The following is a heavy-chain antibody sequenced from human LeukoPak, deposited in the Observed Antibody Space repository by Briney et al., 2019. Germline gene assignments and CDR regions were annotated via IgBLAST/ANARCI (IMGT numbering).Heavy chain of an antibody. V-gene: IGHV5-51*01. Sequence: GESLKISCKGSAYSFTTYCIGWVRQMPGKGLEWMGIIYPSDSDTRYCPSFQGQVTISADKTISTAYLQWSSLKASDTALYYCARLRIAAAGRALDYWGQGTVVTVSS. CDR3: ARLRIAAAGRALDY. D-gene: IGHD6-13*01. J-gene: IGHJ4*02. CDR1: AYSFTTYC. CDR2: IYPSDSDT.